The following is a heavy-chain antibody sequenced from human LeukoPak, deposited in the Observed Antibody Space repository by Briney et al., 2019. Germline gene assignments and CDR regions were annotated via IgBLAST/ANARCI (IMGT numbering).Heavy chain of an antibody. J-gene: IGHJ4*02. Sequence: ASVKVSCKVSGYILSALSMHWVRQTPGKGLEWMGGFHPEDGETIYAQKFQGRVTMTEDTSTDTAYMELSSLRSEDSAVYYCARVGGRRYDILTGYPVRYWGQGTLVTVSS. CDR2: FHPEDGET. CDR3: ARVGGRRYDILTGYPVRY. CDR1: GYILSALS. D-gene: IGHD3-9*01. V-gene: IGHV1-24*01.